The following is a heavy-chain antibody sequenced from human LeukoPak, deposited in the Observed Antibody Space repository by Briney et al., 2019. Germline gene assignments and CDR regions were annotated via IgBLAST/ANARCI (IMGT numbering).Heavy chain of an antibody. D-gene: IGHD1-26*01. V-gene: IGHV1-2*02. CDR1: GYTFTGYY. CDR2: INPNSGGT. CDR3: ARDRPVVGATAFENWFDP. J-gene: IGHJ5*02. Sequence: ASVKVSCKASGYTFTGYYMHWVRQAPGQGLEWMGWINPNSGGTNYAQKFQGRVTMTRDTSISTAYMELSRLRSDDTAVYYCARDRPVVGATAFENWFDPWGQGTLVTVSS.